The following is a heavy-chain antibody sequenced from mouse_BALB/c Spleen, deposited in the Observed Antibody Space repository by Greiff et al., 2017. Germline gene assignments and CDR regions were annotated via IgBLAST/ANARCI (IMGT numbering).Heavy chain of an antibody. CDR3: TRRFHYYAMDY. J-gene: IGHJ4*01. CDR2: INPSNGGT. CDR1: GYTFTSYY. V-gene: IGHV1S81*02. Sequence: QVHVKQSGAELVKPGASVKLSCKASGYTFTSYYMYWVKQRPGQGLEWIGEINPSNGGTNFNEKFKSKATLTVDKSSSTAYMQLSSLTSEDSAVYYCTRRFHYYAMDYWGQGTSVTVSS.